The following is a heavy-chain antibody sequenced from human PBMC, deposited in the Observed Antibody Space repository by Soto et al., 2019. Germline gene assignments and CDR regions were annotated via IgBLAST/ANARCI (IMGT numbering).Heavy chain of an antibody. J-gene: IGHJ3*02. CDR1: GFTFSSYS. CDR3: AKEFRLYGSGSKPGAFDI. D-gene: IGHD3-10*01. Sequence: PGGSLRLSCAASGFTFSSYSMNWVRQAPGKGLEWVSAISGSGGSTYYADSVKGRFTISRDNSKNTLYLQMNSLRAEDTAVYYCAKEFRLYGSGSKPGAFDIWGQGTMVTVSS. CDR2: ISGSGGST. V-gene: IGHV3-23*01.